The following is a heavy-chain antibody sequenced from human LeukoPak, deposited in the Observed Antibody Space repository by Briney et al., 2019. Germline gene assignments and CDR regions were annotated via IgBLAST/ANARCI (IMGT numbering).Heavy chain of an antibody. V-gene: IGHV3-48*03. CDR1: GFTFSSYE. D-gene: IGHD3-10*01. Sequence: GGSLRLSCAASGFTFSSYEMNWVRQAPGKGLEWVSYISSSGSTIYYADSVKGRFTISRDNSKNTLYLQMNSLRAEDTAVYYCAKDTERIMVRGVIRGAFDIWGQGTMVTVSP. CDR2: ISSSGSTI. CDR3: AKDTERIMVRGVIRGAFDI. J-gene: IGHJ3*02.